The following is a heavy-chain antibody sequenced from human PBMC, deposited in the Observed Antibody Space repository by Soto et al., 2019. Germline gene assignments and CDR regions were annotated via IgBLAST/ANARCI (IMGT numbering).Heavy chain of an antibody. CDR3: AGKVASGY. D-gene: IGHD2-15*01. V-gene: IGHV3-30*03. CDR2: ISSDGSTK. Sequence: QVPLVESGGGVVQPGRSLGLSCAASGFTFSTSGMHWVRQAPGKGLEWVAVISSDGSTKYYADSVKGRFIISRDNSKNTLYLQMNSLRVEDTAVYYCAGKVASGYWGQGTLVTVSS. CDR1: GFTFSTSG. J-gene: IGHJ4*02.